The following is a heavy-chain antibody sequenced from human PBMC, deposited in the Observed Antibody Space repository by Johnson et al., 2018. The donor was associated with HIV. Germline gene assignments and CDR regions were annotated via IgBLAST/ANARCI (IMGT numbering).Heavy chain of an antibody. Sequence: QVQLVESGGGVVQPGRSLRLSCAASGFTFSSYGMHWVRQAPGKGLEWVAVIWYDGSNKYYADSVKGRFTISRDNSKNTPYLQMNSLRAEDTAVYYCAKQHGQLVEPDAFDIWGQGTMVTVAS. D-gene: IGHD6-6*01. J-gene: IGHJ3*02. CDR2: IWYDGSNK. CDR1: GFTFSSYG. CDR3: AKQHGQLVEPDAFDI. V-gene: IGHV3-33*06.